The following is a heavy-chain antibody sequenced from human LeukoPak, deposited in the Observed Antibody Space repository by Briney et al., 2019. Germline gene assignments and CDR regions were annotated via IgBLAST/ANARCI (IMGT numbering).Heavy chain of an antibody. D-gene: IGHD6-6*01. CDR3: ARQSIAARGYYYYMDV. V-gene: IGHV4-39*01. CDR2: IYYNGST. Sequence: SETLSLTCTVSGGSISSSSYYWGWIRQPPGKGLEWIGSIYYNGSTYYNPSLKSRVIISVDTSKNQFSLNLSSVTAADTAVYYCARQSIAARGYYYYMDVWGKGTTVTVSS. J-gene: IGHJ6*03. CDR1: GGSISSSSYY.